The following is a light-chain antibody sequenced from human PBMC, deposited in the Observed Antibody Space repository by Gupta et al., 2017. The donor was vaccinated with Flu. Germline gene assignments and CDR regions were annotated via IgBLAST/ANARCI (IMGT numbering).Light chain of an antibody. CDR1: SRDIVTYKY. CDR3: SSYTDRDNFLV. CDR2: DVT. V-gene: IGLV2-8*01. J-gene: IGLJ3*02. Sequence: VTISCTVTSRDIVTYKYVSWYQQHPGNPPKLMMDDVTKRPAGIPDRFSGSKSGNMAYRNVSGLQTDDEADYYCSSYTDRDNFLVFGGGTKMKVL.